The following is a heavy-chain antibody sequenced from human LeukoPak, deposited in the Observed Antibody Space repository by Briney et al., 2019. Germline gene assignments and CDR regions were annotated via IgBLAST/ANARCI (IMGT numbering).Heavy chain of an antibody. CDR1: GFTFSSYG. D-gene: IGHD5-24*01. V-gene: IGHV3-30*02. CDR3: AKDRGDGYNWLFDP. CDR2: IRNDGSKK. Sequence: GGSLRLSCAASGFTFSSYGMNWVRQGPGKGLEWVAFIRNDGSKKYYVDSVKGRVTISRDNSKNTLYLQMNSLRVEDTAVYYCAKDRGDGYNWLFDPWGQGTLVTVSS. J-gene: IGHJ5*02.